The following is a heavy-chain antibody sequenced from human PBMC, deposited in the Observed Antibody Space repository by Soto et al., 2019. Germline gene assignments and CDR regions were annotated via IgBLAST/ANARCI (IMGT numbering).Heavy chain of an antibody. J-gene: IGHJ4*02. CDR3: ASSQTNYDFWAETGGRAFDY. CDR1: GYTFTGYY. Sequence: ASVKVSCKASGYTFTGYYMHWVRQAPGQGLEWMRWINPNSGGTNYAQKFQGWVTMTRDTSISTAYMELSRLRSEDTAVYYCASSQTNYDFWAETGGRAFDYWGQGTLVTVSS. CDR2: INPNSGGT. V-gene: IGHV1-2*04. D-gene: IGHD3-3*01.